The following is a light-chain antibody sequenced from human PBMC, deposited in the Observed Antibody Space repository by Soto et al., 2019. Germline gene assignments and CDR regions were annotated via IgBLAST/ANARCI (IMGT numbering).Light chain of an antibody. J-gene: IGKJ5*01. CDR3: QQRHSYPIT. CDR1: QGISSY. Sequence: DIQLTQSPSFLSASVGDRVTVTCRASQGISSYLAWYQQKPGKAPKLLIHTASTLQSGVPSRFSGSGSGTEFPLTISSLQPEDFATYYCQQRHSYPITFGQGTRLEIK. V-gene: IGKV1-9*01. CDR2: TAS.